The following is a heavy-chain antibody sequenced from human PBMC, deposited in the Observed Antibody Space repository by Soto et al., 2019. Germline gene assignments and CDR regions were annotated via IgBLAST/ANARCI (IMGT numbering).Heavy chain of an antibody. Sequence: EVQLVETGGGLIQPGGSLRLSCAASGLTVSSNYMNWVRQAPGKGLEWVSVLYSGGSTHYAGSVKGRFIISRHNSKNTLYLQMNSLRVEDTAVYYCARDRPGDEGDGFDIWGHGTMVTVSS. V-gene: IGHV3-53*02. D-gene: IGHD3-10*01. J-gene: IGHJ3*02. CDR2: LYSGGST. CDR1: GLTVSSNY. CDR3: ARDRPGDEGDGFDI.